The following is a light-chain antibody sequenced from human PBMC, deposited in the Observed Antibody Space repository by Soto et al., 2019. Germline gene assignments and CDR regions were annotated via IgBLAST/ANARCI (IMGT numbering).Light chain of an antibody. CDR1: QSLLHSNGYDY. Sequence: DIVMTQSPLSLPVAPGEPASISCRSSQSLLHSNGYDYLDWYLQKPGQSPQLLICLGADRASVVTSRFSGNGAGTDVTLNISRVEAQDVEVYYCMQALQAPFTFGPGTKVDIK. V-gene: IGKV2-28*01. J-gene: IGKJ3*01. CDR2: LGA. CDR3: MQALQAPFT.